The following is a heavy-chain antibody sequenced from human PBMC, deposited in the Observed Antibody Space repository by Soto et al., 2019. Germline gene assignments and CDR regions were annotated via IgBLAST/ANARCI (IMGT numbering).Heavy chain of an antibody. CDR1: GFTFSSYS. Sequence: GGSLRLSCAASGFTFSSYSMNWVRQAPGKGLEWVSSISSSSSYIYYADSVKGRFTISRDNAKNSLYLQMNSLRAEDTAVYYCAREDYGDYAEYFQHWGQGTLVTVSS. D-gene: IGHD4-17*01. V-gene: IGHV3-21*01. J-gene: IGHJ1*01. CDR2: ISSSSSYI. CDR3: AREDYGDYAEYFQH.